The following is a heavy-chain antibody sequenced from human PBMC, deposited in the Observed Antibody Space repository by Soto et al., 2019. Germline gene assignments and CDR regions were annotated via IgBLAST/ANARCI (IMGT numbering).Heavy chain of an antibody. J-gene: IGHJ6*02. V-gene: IGHV1-2*02. CDR3: ARDDNYYYYGMDV. Sequence: ASVKVSCKASGYTFTGYYMHWVRQAPGQGLEWMGWINPNSGGTNYAQKFQGRVTMTRDTSISTAYMELSRLRSDDTAVYYCARDDNYYYYGMDVWGQGTTVTAP. CDR1: GYTFTGYY. CDR2: INPNSGGT.